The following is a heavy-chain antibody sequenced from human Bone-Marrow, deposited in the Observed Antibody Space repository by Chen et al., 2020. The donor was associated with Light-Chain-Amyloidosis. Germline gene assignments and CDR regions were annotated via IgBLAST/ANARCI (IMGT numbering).Heavy chain of an antibody. CDR3: ARWQHIRRGFFDP. CDR1: GFTFTNYG. CDR2: ISANNGDR. V-gene: IGHV1-18*04. Sequence: QLVQSGPEVKEPGASVKVSCKASGFTFTNYGFNWVRQAPGQGFEWLGWISANNGDRKYAQKFQGRVTMTTDTSTSTAYMELGNLRSDDTAVYFCARWQHIRRGFFDPWGQGTLVTVYS. J-gene: IGHJ5*02. D-gene: IGHD3-16*01.